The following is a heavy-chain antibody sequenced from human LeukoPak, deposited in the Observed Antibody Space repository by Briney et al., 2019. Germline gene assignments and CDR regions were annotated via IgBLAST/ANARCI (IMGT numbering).Heavy chain of an antibody. CDR1: GFTFDDYA. CDR3: ARVSDISVAAYFDY. CDR2: ISWNSGSI. Sequence: PGRSLRLSCAASGFTFDDYAMHWVRQGPGKGLEWVSGISWNSGSIGYADSVKGRFTISRDNAKNSLYLQMNSLRAEDTALYYCARVSDISVAAYFDYWGQGTLVTVSS. J-gene: IGHJ4*02. D-gene: IGHD6-19*01. V-gene: IGHV3-9*01.